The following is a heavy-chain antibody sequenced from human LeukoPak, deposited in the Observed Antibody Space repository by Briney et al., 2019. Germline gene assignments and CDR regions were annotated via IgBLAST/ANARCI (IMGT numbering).Heavy chain of an antibody. CDR2: IYYSGST. CDR3: ARHGPIVVVPAAAYYFDY. J-gene: IGHJ4*02. CDR1: GGSISSYY. D-gene: IGHD2-2*01. Sequence: SETLSLTCTVSGGSISSYYWSWIRQPPGKGLEWIGYIYYSGSTNYNPSLKSRVTISVDTSKNQFSLKLSSVTAADTAVYYCARHGPIVVVPAAAYYFDYWGQGTLVTVSS. V-gene: IGHV4-59*01.